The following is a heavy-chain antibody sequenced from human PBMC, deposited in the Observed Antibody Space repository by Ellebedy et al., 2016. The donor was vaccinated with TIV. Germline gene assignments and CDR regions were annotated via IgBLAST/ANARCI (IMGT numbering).Heavy chain of an antibody. J-gene: IGHJ4*02. CDR2: IYYSGNT. V-gene: IGHV4-39*01. D-gene: IGHD2/OR15-2a*01. Sequence: SETLSLTCTVSGGSISSSSYYWGWLRQPPGKRLEWIGSIYYSGNTYYNPSLKSRVTISVDTSKNQFSLKLSSVTAADTAMYYCARHVYCNTGTCFSPFYFDDWGQGTLFTVSS. CDR3: ARHVYCNTGTCFSPFYFDD. CDR1: GGSISSSSYY.